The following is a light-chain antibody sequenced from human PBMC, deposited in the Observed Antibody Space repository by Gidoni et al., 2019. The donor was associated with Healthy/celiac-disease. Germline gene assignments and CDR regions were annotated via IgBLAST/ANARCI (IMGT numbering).Light chain of an antibody. CDR2: GTS. CDR3: QSYDSSLSGWEV. CDR1: SSNIGAGYD. Sequence: QSVLTQPPSVPGAPGQRVAISCTGSSSNIGAGYDVHWYQQLPGTAPKLLIYGTSNRPSGVPDRFSGAKSGTSASLAITGLQAEDVADYYCQSYDSSLSGWEVFGTGTKVTVL. J-gene: IGLJ1*01. V-gene: IGLV1-40*01.